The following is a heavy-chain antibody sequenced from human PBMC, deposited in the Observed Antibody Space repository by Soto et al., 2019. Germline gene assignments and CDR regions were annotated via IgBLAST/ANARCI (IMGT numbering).Heavy chain of an antibody. V-gene: IGHV4-59*08. CDR2: IYYSAST. J-gene: IGHJ4*02. CDR1: GGSISSYY. Sequence: SETLSLTCTVSGGSISSYYWSWIRQPPGKGLEWIGYIYYSASTNYNPSLKSRVTISVDTSKNQFALKLSSVTAADTAVYYCARQVGGWAPWYFDYWGQGTLVTVSS. D-gene: IGHD6-19*01. CDR3: ARQVGGWAPWYFDY.